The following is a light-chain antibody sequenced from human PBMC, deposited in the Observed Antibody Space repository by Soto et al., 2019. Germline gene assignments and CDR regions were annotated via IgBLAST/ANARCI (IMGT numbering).Light chain of an antibody. V-gene: IGLV2-14*01. Sequence: QSALTQPASVSGSPGQSITISCTGTSSDVGAYNHVAWYQQHPGKAPKLMIYEVSNRPSGVSNRFFGSKSGNTASLTISGLQAEDEADYYCTSFTISYTWVFGGGTQLTVL. CDR3: TSFTISYTWV. CDR2: EVS. J-gene: IGLJ3*02. CDR1: SSDVGAYNH.